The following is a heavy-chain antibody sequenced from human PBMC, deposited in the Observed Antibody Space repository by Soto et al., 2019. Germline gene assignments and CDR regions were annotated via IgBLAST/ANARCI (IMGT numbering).Heavy chain of an antibody. CDR3: ATWTLPLSWSWLQSAAGKFDY. V-gene: IGHV3-30-3*01. Sequence: QVHLVESGGGVVQPGMSLRVSCTASEFSFNNYAVHWVRQAPGEGLEWVALISSDGNNKYYPDSVKGRFTISRDHSNNTVYLQMHSLRLDDTAVYYCATWTLPLSWSWLQSAAGKFDYWGQGTLVTVSS. CDR1: EFSFNNYA. D-gene: IGHD3-10*01. CDR2: ISSDGNNK. J-gene: IGHJ4*02.